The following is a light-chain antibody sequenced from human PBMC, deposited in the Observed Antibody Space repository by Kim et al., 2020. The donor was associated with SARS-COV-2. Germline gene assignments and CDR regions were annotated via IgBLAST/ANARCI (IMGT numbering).Light chain of an antibody. CDR3: AAWDDSLNGPV. J-gene: IGLJ3*02. Sequence: QSVLTQPPSASGTPGQRVTISCSGSISNIGSSTVNWYQQLPRTAPKLLIYSNNQRPSGVPDRFSGSKSGTSASLAISGLQSEDEADYYCAAWDDSLNGPVFGGGTQLTVL. CDR2: SNN. V-gene: IGLV1-44*01. CDR1: ISNIGSST.